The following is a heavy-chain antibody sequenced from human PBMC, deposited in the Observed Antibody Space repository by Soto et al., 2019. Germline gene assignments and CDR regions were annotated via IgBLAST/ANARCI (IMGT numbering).Heavy chain of an antibody. J-gene: IGHJ6*02. V-gene: IGHV1-46*01. CDR3: ARVSGYCSGGSCYSGFGMDV. Sequence: ASVKVSCKASGYTFTSYYMHWVRQAPGQGLEWMGIINPSGGSTSCAQKFQGRVTMTRDTSTSTVYMELSSLRSEDTAVYYCARVSGYCSGGSCYSGFGMDVWGQGTTVTVSS. D-gene: IGHD2-15*01. CDR1: GYTFTSYY. CDR2: INPSGGST.